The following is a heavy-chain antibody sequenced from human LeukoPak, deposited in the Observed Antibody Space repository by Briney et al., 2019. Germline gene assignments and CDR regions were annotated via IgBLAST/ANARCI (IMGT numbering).Heavy chain of an antibody. Sequence: SETLSLTCTVSGGSISSYYWSWIRQPAGKGLEWIGRIYTSGSTNYNPSLKSRVTMSVDTSKNQFSLKLSSVTAADTAVYYCARSPTYYYDSSGYYYYLDYWGQGTLVTVSS. CDR2: IYTSGST. CDR1: GGSISSYY. CDR3: ARSPTYYYDSSGYYYYLDY. V-gene: IGHV4-4*07. D-gene: IGHD3-22*01. J-gene: IGHJ4*02.